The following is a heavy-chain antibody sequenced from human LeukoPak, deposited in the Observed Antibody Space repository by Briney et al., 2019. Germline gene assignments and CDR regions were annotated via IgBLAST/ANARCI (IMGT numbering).Heavy chain of an antibody. CDR1: GASISPYY. J-gene: IGHJ4*02. CDR3: ARGTKTGNTGYDWDY. V-gene: IGHV4-59*01. CDR2: IYYSGST. Sequence: SETLSLTCTVSGASISPYYWSWIRQPPGKGLEWIGYIYYSGSTIYNSSLQSRVTISLHTSTNQFSLRLTSVTAAGTAVYYCARGTKTGNTGYDWDYWSQGSLVTVSS. D-gene: IGHD5-12*01.